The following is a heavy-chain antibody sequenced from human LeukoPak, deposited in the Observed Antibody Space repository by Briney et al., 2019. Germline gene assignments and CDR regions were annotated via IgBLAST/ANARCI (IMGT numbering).Heavy chain of an antibody. D-gene: IGHD2-15*01. Sequence: ASVKVSCKASGYTFTSYGISWVRQAPGQGLKWMGWISAYNGNTNYAQKLQGRITMTTDTSTSTAYMELRSLRSDDTAVYYCARDRYCSGGSCYSFLFDYWGQGTLVTVSS. V-gene: IGHV1-18*01. CDR3: ARDRYCSGGSCYSFLFDY. J-gene: IGHJ4*02. CDR1: GYTFTSYG. CDR2: ISAYNGNT.